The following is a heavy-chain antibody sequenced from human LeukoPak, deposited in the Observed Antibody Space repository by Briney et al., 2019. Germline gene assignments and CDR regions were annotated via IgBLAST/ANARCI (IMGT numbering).Heavy chain of an antibody. V-gene: IGHV4-38-2*02. CDR1: GYSIRSGFY. CDR2: IYHSGIT. Sequence: PSETLSLTCTVSGYSIRSGFYWGWIRQSPGKGLEWIGNIYHSGITYYTPSLKSRVTISVDTSKNQFYLKLSSVTAADTAVYYCARDRMAAAGYYYYYMDVWGKGTTVTISS. D-gene: IGHD6-13*01. J-gene: IGHJ6*03. CDR3: ARDRMAAAGYYYYYMDV.